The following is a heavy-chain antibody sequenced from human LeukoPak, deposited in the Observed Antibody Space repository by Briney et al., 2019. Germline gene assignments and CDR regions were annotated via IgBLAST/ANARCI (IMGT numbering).Heavy chain of an antibody. Sequence: GGSLRLSCAASGFTFSGSVMHWVRQASGKGLEWVGRITSKPNSYATVYAASVKGRFTISSDDSKNTAYLQMNSLKTEDTAVYYCTGGSGWYSPDYWGQGTLVTVSS. V-gene: IGHV3-73*01. CDR3: TGGSGWYSPDY. D-gene: IGHD6-19*01. CDR1: GFTFSGSV. J-gene: IGHJ4*02. CDR2: ITSKPNSYAT.